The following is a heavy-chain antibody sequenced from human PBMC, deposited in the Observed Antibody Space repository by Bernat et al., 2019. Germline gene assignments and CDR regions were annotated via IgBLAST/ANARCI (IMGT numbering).Heavy chain of an antibody. CDR3: ASVAYCGGDCYYDAFDI. D-gene: IGHD2-21*02. CDR1: GFTFSSYS. J-gene: IGHJ2*01. Sequence: EVQLVESGGGLVKPGGSLRLSCAASGFTFSSYSMNWVRQAPGKGLEWVSSISSSSSYIYYADSVKGRFTISRDNAKNSLYLQMNSLRAEDTAVYYCASVAYCGGDCYYDAFDIWGRGTLVTVSS. V-gene: IGHV3-21*01. CDR2: ISSSSSYI.